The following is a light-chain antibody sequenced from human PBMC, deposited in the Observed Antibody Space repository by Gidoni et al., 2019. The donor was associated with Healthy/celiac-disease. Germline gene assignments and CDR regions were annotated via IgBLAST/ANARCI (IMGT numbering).Light chain of an antibody. CDR3: QSYDSSLSVV. J-gene: IGLJ2*01. V-gene: IGLV1-40*01. Sequence: QSVLPQPPSVSGAPGQRVTIFCTGSSSNIGAGYDVHWYHQLPGTAPKLLIYGNINRPSGVPDRFSGSKSGTSASLAITGLQAEDEAYYYCQSYDSSLSVVFGGGTKLTVL. CDR2: GNI. CDR1: SSNIGAGYD.